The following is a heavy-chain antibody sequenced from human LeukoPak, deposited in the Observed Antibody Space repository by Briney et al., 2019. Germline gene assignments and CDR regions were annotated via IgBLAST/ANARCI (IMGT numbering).Heavy chain of an antibody. CDR2: IYYSGST. V-gene: IGHV4-39*01. CDR3: ARRHVLRYFDWFPEIDY. CDR1: GGSISSSSYY. Sequence: KASETLSLTCTVSGGSISSSSYYWGWIRQPPGKGLEWIGSIYYSGSTYYNPSLKSRVTISVDTPKNQFSLKLSSVTAADTAVYYCARRHVLRYFDWFPEIDYWGQGTLVTVSS. J-gene: IGHJ4*02. D-gene: IGHD3-9*01.